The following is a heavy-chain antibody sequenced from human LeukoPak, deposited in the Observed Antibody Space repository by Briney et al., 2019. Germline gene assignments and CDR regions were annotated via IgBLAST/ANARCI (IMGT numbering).Heavy chain of an antibody. V-gene: IGHV1-18*01. CDR2: ISAYNGDR. Sequence: ASVKVSCKASGYTFTNYAFGWVRQAPGQGLEWMGWISAYNGDRNYAQNFQGRVTMTTDTSTSTAFMELRSLRSDDTAVYYCARDRLGLVLGRVNWFDPWGQGTLVTVSS. D-gene: IGHD6-19*01. CDR3: ARDRLGLVLGRVNWFDP. J-gene: IGHJ5*02. CDR1: GYTFTNYA.